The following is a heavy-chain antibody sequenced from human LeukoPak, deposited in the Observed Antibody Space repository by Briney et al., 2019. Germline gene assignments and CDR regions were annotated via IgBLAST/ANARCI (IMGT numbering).Heavy chain of an antibody. CDR3: ARDKSGSYFFPFDY. CDR1: GFTFSSYS. CDR2: ISDRSSTK. D-gene: IGHD1-26*01. V-gene: IGHV3-48*01. Sequence: GSLRPSCAASGFTFSSYSMNWVRQAPGKGLEWVSYISDRSSTKYYADSVKGRFTISKDNAKNSVFLQMNSLRAEDTAVYYCARDKSGSYFFPFDYWGQGTLVTVSS. J-gene: IGHJ4*02.